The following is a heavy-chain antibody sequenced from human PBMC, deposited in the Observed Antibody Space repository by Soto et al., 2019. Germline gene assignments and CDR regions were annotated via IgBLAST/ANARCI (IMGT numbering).Heavy chain of an antibody. CDR1: GFTVSSNY. Sequence: GGSLRLSCAASGFTVSSNYMSWVRQAPGKGLEWVSVIYSGGSTYYADSVKGRFTISRDNSKNTLYLQMNSLRAEDTAVYYCARDSGYSSSWSPSGMDVWGQGTTVTVSS. J-gene: IGHJ6*02. D-gene: IGHD6-13*01. V-gene: IGHV3-53*01. CDR3: ARDSGYSSSWSPSGMDV. CDR2: IYSGGST.